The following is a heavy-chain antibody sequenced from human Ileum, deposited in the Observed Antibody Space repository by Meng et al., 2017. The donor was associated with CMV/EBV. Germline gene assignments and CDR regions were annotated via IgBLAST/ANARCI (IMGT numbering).Heavy chain of an antibody. J-gene: IGHJ5*02. Sequence: GQLPESGPGLVKPSGTLSLTCSVSGGSINSFYWSWIRQPAGKGLEWIGRIYSSGIINYNPSLKSRVTVSVDTSKNQFSLKVNSVTAADTAVYYCARLQAWDWFDPWGQGTLVTVSS. D-gene: IGHD4-11*01. CDR1: GGSINSFY. CDR3: ARLQAWDWFDP. CDR2: IYSSGII. V-gene: IGHV4-4*07.